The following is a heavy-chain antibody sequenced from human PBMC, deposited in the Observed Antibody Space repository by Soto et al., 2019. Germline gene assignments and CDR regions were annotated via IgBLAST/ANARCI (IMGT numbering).Heavy chain of an antibody. V-gene: IGHV4-39*01. D-gene: IGHD6-13*01. Sequence: SETLSLTCTVSGGSISSSSYYWGWIRQPPGKGLEWIGSVYYSGSTYYNPSLKSRVTISVDTSKNQFSLKLSSVTAADTAVYYCATSYSSSWYQDNWFDPWGQGTLVTVSS. CDR3: ATSYSSSWYQDNWFDP. CDR1: GGSISSSSYY. CDR2: VYYSGST. J-gene: IGHJ5*02.